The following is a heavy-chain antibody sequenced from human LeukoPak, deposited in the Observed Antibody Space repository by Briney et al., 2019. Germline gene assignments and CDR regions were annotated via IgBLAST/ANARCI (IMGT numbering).Heavy chain of an antibody. CDR2: IFTSGST. Sequence: SETLSLTCTVGGGSITSDYWSWIRQPAGKGLEWIGRIFTSGSTAYNPSLKSRVTMSLDTSKNQFFLKLSSVTAADTAAYFCSRGGANDLWGQGTLVTVSS. V-gene: IGHV4-4*07. D-gene: IGHD4/OR15-4a*01. J-gene: IGHJ5*02. CDR3: SRGGANDL. CDR1: GGSITSDY.